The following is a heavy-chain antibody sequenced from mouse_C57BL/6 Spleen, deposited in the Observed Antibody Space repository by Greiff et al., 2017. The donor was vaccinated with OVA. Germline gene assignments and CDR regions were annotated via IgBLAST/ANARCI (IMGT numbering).Heavy chain of an antibody. Sequence: QVQLQQSGAELVRPGASVKLSCKASGYTFTDYYINWVKQRPGQGLEWIARIYPGRGDTYYNEKFKGKATLTAEKSSSTAYMQISSLTSEDSAVYICAREGTEGCAYWGQGTLVTVSA. J-gene: IGHJ3*01. CDR1: GYTFTDYY. D-gene: IGHD3-3*01. CDR3: AREGTEGCAY. V-gene: IGHV1-76*01. CDR2: IYPGRGDT.